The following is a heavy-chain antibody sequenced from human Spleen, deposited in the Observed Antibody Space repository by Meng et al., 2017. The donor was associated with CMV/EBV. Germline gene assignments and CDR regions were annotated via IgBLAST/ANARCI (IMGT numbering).Heavy chain of an antibody. V-gene: IGHV1-46*01. CDR2: INPSGGST. J-gene: IGHJ4*02. CDR1: GYTFTSYG. Sequence: ASVKVSCKASGYTFTSYGISWVRQATGQGLEWMGWINPSGGSTSYAQKFQGRVTMTRDTSTSTVYMELSSLRSEDTAVYYCARSHASSTHFDFWGQGTLVTVSS. CDR3: ARSHASSTHFDF. D-gene: IGHD2-2*01.